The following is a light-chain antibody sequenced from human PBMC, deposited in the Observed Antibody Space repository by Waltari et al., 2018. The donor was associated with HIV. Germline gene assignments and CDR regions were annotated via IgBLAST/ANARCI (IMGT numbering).Light chain of an antibody. Sequence: QSVLTQPPSASGTPGQRVTISCSGSSSSIGSNTVNWFQQLPGTAPKLLIYSNNEWRVGVPYRLSGSKSGASAAPAISGLQSEDEPDYYCSAWDDSLNGFWVFGGGTKLTVL. CDR2: SNN. J-gene: IGLJ3*02. CDR1: SSSIGSNT. CDR3: SAWDDSLNGFWV. V-gene: IGLV1-44*01.